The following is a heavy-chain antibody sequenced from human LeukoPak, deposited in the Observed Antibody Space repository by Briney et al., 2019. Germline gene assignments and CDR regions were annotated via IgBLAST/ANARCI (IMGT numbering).Heavy chain of an antibody. CDR1: GGSFSGYY. Sequence: SETLSLTCAVYGGSFSGYYWSWIRQPPGKGLEWIGEINHSGSTNYNPSLKSRVTISVDTSKNQFSLKLSSVTAADTAVYYCARLSFGRQSGWYVGYYYYYMDVWGKGTTVTVSS. D-gene: IGHD6-19*01. CDR3: ARLSFGRQSGWYVGYYYYYMDV. CDR2: INHSGST. V-gene: IGHV4-34*01. J-gene: IGHJ6*03.